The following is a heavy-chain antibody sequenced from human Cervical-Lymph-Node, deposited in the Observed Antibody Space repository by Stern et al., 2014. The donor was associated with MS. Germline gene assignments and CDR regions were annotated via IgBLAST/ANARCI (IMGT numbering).Heavy chain of an antibody. Sequence: QVQLQESGPGLVKPSQTLSLTCTISGGSISSGDYYWSWIRQSPGKGLEWIGYIHHSGSTYYNPTLKSRVIISVDTSKNQFSLKLSSVTVADTAVYYCARPGETPAAPPRLGGFRIWGQGTMVTVSS. D-gene: IGHD2-2*01. CDR1: GGSISSGDYY. V-gene: IGHV4-30-4*01. CDR3: ARPGETPAAPPRLGGFRI. J-gene: IGHJ3*02. CDR2: IHHSGST.